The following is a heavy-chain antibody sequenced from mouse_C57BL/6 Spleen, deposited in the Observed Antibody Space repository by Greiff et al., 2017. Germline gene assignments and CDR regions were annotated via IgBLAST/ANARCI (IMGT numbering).Heavy chain of an antibody. J-gene: IGHJ4*01. Sequence: QVHVKQPGAELVMPGASVKLSCKASGYTFTSYWMHWVKQRPGQGLEWIGEIDPSDSYTNYNQKFKGKSTLTVDKSSSTAYMQLSSLTSEDSAVYYCARYPISYAMDYWGQGTSVTVSS. V-gene: IGHV1-69*01. CDR1: GYTFTSYW. CDR2: IDPSDSYT. CDR3: ARYPISYAMDY. D-gene: IGHD6-5*01.